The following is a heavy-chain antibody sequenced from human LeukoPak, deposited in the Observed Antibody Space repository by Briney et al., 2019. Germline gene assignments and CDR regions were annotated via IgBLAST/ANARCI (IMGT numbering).Heavy chain of an antibody. CDR3: ARVIAVAGTGFDY. V-gene: IGHV3-7*04. CDR2: IKQDGSEK. D-gene: IGHD6-19*01. Sequence: GGSLRLSCAASGFTFSSYWMSWVRQAPGKGLEWVANIKQDGSEKHYVDSVKGRFTISRDNAKNSLYLQMNSLRAEDTAVYYCARVIAVAGTGFDYWGQGTLVTVSS. CDR1: GFTFSSYW. J-gene: IGHJ4*02.